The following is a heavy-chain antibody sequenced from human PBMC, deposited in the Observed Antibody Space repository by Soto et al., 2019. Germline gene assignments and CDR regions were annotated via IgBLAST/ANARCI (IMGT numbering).Heavy chain of an antibody. CDR1: GVSVSSGSFY. CDR2: IYYSGST. D-gene: IGHD2-15*01. Sequence: SETLSLTCTVSGVSVSSGSFYWSWIRQPPGKGLEWIGYIYYSGSTNYNPSLKSRVTISVDTSKNQFSLKLSSVTAADTAVYYCARGGGNPDYFDYWGQGTLVTVSS. CDR3: ARGGGNPDYFDY. J-gene: IGHJ4*02. V-gene: IGHV4-61*01.